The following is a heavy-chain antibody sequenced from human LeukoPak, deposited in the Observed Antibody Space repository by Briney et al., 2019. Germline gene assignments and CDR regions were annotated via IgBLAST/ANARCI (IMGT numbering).Heavy chain of an antibody. CDR2: IYPGDSDT. CDR3: AIPGYCSGGSCYGTDAFDI. J-gene: IGHJ3*02. D-gene: IGHD2-15*01. CDR1: GYSFTSYW. Sequence: GESLKISCKGSGYSFTSYWIGWVRQMPGKGLEWMGIIYPGDSDTRYSPSFQGQVTISADKSISTAYLQWSSLKASDTAMYYCAIPGYCSGGSCYGTDAFDIWGQGTMVTVSS. V-gene: IGHV5-51*01.